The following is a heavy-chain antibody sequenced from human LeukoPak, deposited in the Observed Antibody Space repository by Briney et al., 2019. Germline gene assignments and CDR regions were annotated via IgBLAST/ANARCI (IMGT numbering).Heavy chain of an antibody. D-gene: IGHD3-10*01. CDR2: INPNSGGT. J-gene: IGHJ4*02. CDR3: ARDEYYGSGRPPAIDS. CDR1: GDRLTAYY. Sequence: ASVKVSCKASGDRLTAYYMHWVRQAPGKGLEWMGWINPNSGGTNYAQKFQGRVTMTRDTSISTAYMELSRLTSDDTAMYYCARDEYYGSGRPPAIDSWGQGTLVTVSS. V-gene: IGHV1-2*02.